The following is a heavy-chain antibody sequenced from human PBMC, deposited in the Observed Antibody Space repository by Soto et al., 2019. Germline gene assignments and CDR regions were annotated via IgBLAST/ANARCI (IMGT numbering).Heavy chain of an antibody. CDR1: GFTFSGSA. D-gene: IGHD3-10*02. J-gene: IGHJ4*02. V-gene: IGHV3-73*01. Sequence: GGSLRLSCAASGFTFSGSAMHWVRQASGKGLEWVGRIRSKANSYATAYAASVKGRFTISRDDSKNTAYLQMNSLKTEDTAVYYCTLFGEFPYYFDYWGQGTLVTVSS. CDR3: TLFGEFPYYFDY. CDR2: IRSKANSYAT.